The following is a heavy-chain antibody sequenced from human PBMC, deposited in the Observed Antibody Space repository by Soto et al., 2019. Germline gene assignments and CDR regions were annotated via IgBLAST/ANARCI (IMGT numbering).Heavy chain of an antibody. CDR3: ARGRGFYCSSTSCYVYDY. Sequence: PRTLSPACPFSGSPISSSYYTWLRPPPGKGLEWIGYIYYSGSTNYNPSLKSRVTISVDTSKNQFSLKLSSVTAADTAVYYCARGRGFYCSSTSCYVYDYWGQGTLVTVSS. CDR2: IYYSGST. V-gene: IGHV4-59*01. J-gene: IGHJ4*02. D-gene: IGHD2-2*01. CDR1: GSPISSSY.